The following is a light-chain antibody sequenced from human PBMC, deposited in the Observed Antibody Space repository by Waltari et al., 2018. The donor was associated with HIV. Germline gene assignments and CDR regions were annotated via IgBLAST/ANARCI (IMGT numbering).Light chain of an antibody. J-gene: IGLJ2*01. Sequence: SYEVTQPPSVAVSPGQTASITCSGYELGDKYTCWYQQKPGQSPLLVIYQDNKRPSGIPERFSASSSGHTATLTISGTLPMDVADYYCQAWGSSTSGVFGRGTRLTVL. V-gene: IGLV3-1*01. CDR1: ELGDKY. CDR3: QAWGSSTSGV. CDR2: QDN.